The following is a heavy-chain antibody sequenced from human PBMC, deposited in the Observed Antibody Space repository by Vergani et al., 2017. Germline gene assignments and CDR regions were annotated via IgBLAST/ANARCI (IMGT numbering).Heavy chain of an antibody. V-gene: IGHV1-2*02. J-gene: IGHJ3*02. CDR1: GYTFTGYY. CDR3: ARDIILAATIPDAFDI. Sequence: QVQLVQSGAEVKKPGASVKVSCKASGYTFTGYYMHWVRQAPGQGLEWMGWINPNSGGTNYAQKFQGRVTMTRDTSISTAYMELRSLRSDDTAVYYCARDIILAATIPDAFDIWGQGTMVTVSS. D-gene: IGHD5-12*01. CDR2: INPNSGGT.